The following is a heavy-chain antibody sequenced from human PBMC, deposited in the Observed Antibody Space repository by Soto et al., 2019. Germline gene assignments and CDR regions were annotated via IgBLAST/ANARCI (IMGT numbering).Heavy chain of an antibody. J-gene: IGHJ4*02. CDR1: GFSLTTTGVG. CDR3: TQVYGSGSWGWYFHS. Sequence: QITLRESGPSLVKPTEPLTLTCTFSGFSLTTTGVGVGWIRQPPGKALEWLAVVFWDGGERYSPSLKSRVTLTKDTSKDQVVLTMTNMDPADTATYYCTQVYGSGSWGWYFHSWGQGTLVTVSS. V-gene: IGHV2-5*02. D-gene: IGHD1-26*01. CDR2: VFWDGGE.